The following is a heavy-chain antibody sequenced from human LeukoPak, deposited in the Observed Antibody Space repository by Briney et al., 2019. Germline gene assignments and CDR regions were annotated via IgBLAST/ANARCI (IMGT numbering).Heavy chain of an antibody. CDR2: IYSGGFT. V-gene: IGHV3-53*01. CDR3: YGIRLGDGFDI. Sequence: GGSLGLSCAASGVTVSSNYMSWVRQAPGKGLEWVSVIYSGGFTSYADSVKGRFTISRDRSKNTLYLQMNSLRAEATAVYYCYGIRLGDGFDIWGQRTMVIVSS. J-gene: IGHJ3*02. CDR1: GVTVSSNY. D-gene: IGHD3-16*01.